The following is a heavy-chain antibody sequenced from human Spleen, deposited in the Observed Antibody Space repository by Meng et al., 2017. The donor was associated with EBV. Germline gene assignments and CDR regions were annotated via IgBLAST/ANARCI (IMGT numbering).Heavy chain of an antibody. J-gene: IGHJ4*02. CDR2: IYYDGNT. CDR1: GGSISSSSYY. Sequence: QLQLQESGPGLVKPSETLSLTCTVSGGSISSSSYYWDWICQPPGKGLEWIGSIYYDGNTYYNPSLKSRVTISVDTSKNQFSLKLNSVTAADTAVYYCARDLGGNWLDYWGQGTLVTVSS. D-gene: IGHD2/OR15-2a*01. V-gene: IGHV4-39*07. CDR3: ARDLGGNWLDY.